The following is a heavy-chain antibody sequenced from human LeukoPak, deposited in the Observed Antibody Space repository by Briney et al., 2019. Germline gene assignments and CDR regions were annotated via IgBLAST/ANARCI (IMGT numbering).Heavy chain of an antibody. D-gene: IGHD3-9*01. CDR3: AKDYHMRYFDWLSERDITYYYYYMDV. V-gene: IGHV3-7*03. J-gene: IGHJ6*03. CDR1: GFTFSSYW. Sequence: GGSLRLSCAASGFTFSSYWMSWVSQAPGKGLEWVAKIKQDGSEKYYVDSVKGRFTISRDNAKNSLYLQMNSLRAEDTAVYYCAKDYHMRYFDWLSERDITYYYYYMDVWGKGTTVTVSS. CDR2: IKQDGSEK.